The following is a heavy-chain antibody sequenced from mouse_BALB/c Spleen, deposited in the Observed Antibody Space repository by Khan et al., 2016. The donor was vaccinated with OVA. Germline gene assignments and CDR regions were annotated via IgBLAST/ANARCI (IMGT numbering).Heavy chain of an antibody. D-gene: IGHD3-1*01. J-gene: IGHJ2*01. CDR3: ASGEGYDAYFDY. CDR1: GYTFTDYN. CDR2: IYPYNCCT. Sequence: EVQLQQSGPELVKPGASVKISCKASGYTFTDYNMHLVKQSHGKSLEWIGYIYPYNCCTGYNQKFKSMATLTVDNSSSTAYMQLRSLTSEDSAGYYCASGEGYDAYFDYWGQGTTLTGSS. V-gene: IGHV1S29*02.